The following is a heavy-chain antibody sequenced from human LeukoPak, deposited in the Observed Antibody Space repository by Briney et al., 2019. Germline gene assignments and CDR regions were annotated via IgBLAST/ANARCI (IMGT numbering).Heavy chain of an antibody. CDR3: ASGGSGRPYYFDY. CDR1: GFTFSSYA. Sequence: PGGSLRLSCAASGFTFSSYAMSWVRQAPGKGLEWVSTITGRTYYADSVKGRFTVSRDNSKNILYLQMSSLRADDTAVYYCASGGSGRPYYFDYWGQGTLVTVSS. D-gene: IGHD3-10*01. CDR2: ITGRT. J-gene: IGHJ4*02. V-gene: IGHV3-23*01.